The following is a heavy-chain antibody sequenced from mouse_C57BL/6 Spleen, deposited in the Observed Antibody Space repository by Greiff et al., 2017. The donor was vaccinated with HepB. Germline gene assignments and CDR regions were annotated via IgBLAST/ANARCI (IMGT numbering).Heavy chain of an antibody. V-gene: IGHV1-61*01. J-gene: IGHJ1*03. CDR3: AIGEDQYFDV. D-gene: IGHD3-3*01. CDR2: IYPSDSET. Sequence: QVQLQQPGAELVRPGSSVKLSCKASGYTFTSYWMDWVKQRPGQGLEWIGNIYPSDSETHYTQKFEDKATLTVDKSSSTAYMQLSSLTSEDSAVYYCAIGEDQYFDVWGTGTTVTVSS. CDR1: GYTFTSYW.